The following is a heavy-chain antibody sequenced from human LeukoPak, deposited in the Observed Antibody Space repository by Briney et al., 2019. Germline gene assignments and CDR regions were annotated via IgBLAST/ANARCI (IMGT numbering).Heavy chain of an antibody. CDR3: ARDRHEYSSSWYSGAY. CDR1: GYTFTSYG. Sequence: ASVKISCKASGYTFTSYGISWVRQAPGQGLEWMGWISAYNGNTNYAQKLQGRVTMTTDTSTSTAYMELRSLRSDDTAVYYCARDRHEYSSSWYSGAYWGQGTLVIVSS. D-gene: IGHD6-13*01. CDR2: ISAYNGNT. V-gene: IGHV1-18*01. J-gene: IGHJ4*02.